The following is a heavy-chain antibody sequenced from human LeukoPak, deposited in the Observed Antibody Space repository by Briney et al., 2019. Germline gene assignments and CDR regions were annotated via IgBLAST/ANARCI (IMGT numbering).Heavy chain of an antibody. D-gene: IGHD3-3*01. Sequence: GASVKVSCKASGYTFTSYYMHWVRQAPGQGLEWMGIINPSGGSTSYARKFQGRVTMTRDMSTSTVYMELSSLRSEDTAVYYCARTRVLRRNWFDPWGQGTLVTVSS. CDR3: ARTRVLRRNWFDP. J-gene: IGHJ5*02. CDR2: INPSGGST. V-gene: IGHV1-46*01. CDR1: GYTFTSYY.